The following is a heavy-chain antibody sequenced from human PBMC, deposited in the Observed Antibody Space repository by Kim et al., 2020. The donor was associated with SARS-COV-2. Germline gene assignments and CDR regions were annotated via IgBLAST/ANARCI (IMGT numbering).Heavy chain of an antibody. Sequence: GGSLRLSCAASGFTVSSNYMSWVRQAPGKGLEWVSIIYSGGITYYADSVKGRFTISRHSSKNTLYLQMNSLRTEDTGVYYCAGLLASSSNGMDVWGQGTTVTVSS. CDR1: GFTVSSNY. CDR3: AGLLASSSNGMDV. D-gene: IGHD6-6*01. V-gene: IGHV3-53*04. J-gene: IGHJ6*02. CDR2: IYSGGIT.